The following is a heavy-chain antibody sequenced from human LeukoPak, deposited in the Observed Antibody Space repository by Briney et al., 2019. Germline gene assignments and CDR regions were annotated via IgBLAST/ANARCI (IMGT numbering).Heavy chain of an antibody. CDR3: AKDIWRSSSRYFQH. CDR1: GFTFDDYA. CDR2: ISWNSGSI. D-gene: IGHD6-6*01. Sequence: GRSLRLSCAASGFTFDDYAMHWVRQAPGKGLEWVSGISWNSGSIGYADSVKGRFTISRDNAKNSLYLQMNSLRAEDTALYYCAKDIWRSSSRYFQHWGQGTLVTVSS. J-gene: IGHJ1*01. V-gene: IGHV3-9*01.